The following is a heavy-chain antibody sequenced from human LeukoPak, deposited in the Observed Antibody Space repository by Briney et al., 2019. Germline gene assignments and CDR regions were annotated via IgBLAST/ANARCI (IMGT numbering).Heavy chain of an antibody. J-gene: IGHJ4*02. CDR3: VKEVTGYGYFDY. CDR1: GCTFSNYA. D-gene: IGHD2-2*03. V-gene: IGHV3-23*01. CDR2: LNGGST. Sequence: GGSLRLSCVASGCTFSNYAMSWVRPAPGRGLEWIAALNGGSTFFQDSFRGRFSISRDHSKNTLYLQLNSLRGDDTAVYYCVKEVTGYGYFDYWGRGTLVTVSS.